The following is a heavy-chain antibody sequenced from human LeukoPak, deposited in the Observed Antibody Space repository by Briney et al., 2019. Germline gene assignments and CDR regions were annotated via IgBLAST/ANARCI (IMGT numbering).Heavy chain of an antibody. J-gene: IGHJ3*02. CDR1: GYTLTELS. D-gene: IGHD3-22*01. V-gene: IGHV1-24*01. CDR3: ATVPIRITMIDQGI. Sequence: ASVKVSCKVSGYTLTELSMHWVRQAPGKGLEWMGGFDPEDGETIYAQKFQGRVTVTEDTSTDTAYMELSSLRSEDTAVYYCATVPIRITMIDQGIWGQGTMVTVSS. CDR2: FDPEDGET.